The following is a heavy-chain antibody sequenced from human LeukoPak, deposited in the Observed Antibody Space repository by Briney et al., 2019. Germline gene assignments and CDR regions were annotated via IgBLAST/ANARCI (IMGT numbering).Heavy chain of an antibody. J-gene: IGHJ4*02. Sequence: SGGSLRLSCAASAFTFSDYAMTWVRQAPGKGLEWVSAITDSGGTTYYADSVKGRFTISRDNSKNTLYLQMNSLRAEDTALYYCARGSYSYGYFGSYWGQGTLVTVSS. D-gene: IGHD5-18*01. CDR1: AFTFSDYA. V-gene: IGHV3-23*01. CDR3: ARGSYSYGYFGSY. CDR2: ITDSGGTT.